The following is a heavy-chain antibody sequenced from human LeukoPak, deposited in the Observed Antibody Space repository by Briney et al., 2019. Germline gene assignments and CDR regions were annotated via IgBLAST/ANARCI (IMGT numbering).Heavy chain of an antibody. Sequence: PSETLSLTCTVSGGSISSSSYYWGWIRQPPGKGLEWIGSIYYRGSTYYNPSLKSRVTISVDTSKNQFSLKLSSVTAADTAVYYCARADNYDFWSGPFDYWGQGTLVTVSS. V-gene: IGHV4-39*07. CDR2: IYYRGST. D-gene: IGHD3-3*01. CDR1: GGSISSSSYY. J-gene: IGHJ4*02. CDR3: ARADNYDFWSGPFDY.